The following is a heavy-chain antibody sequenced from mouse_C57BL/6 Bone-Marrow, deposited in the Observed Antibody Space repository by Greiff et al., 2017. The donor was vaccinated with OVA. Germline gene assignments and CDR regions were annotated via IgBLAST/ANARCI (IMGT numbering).Heavy chain of an antibody. Sequence: VQLQQSGPELVKPGDSVKISCKASGYSFTGYFMNWVMQSHGKSLEWIGRINPYNGDTFYNQKFKGKAKLTVDKSSSTAHMELRSLTSEDSAVYYCARSGPYGSSAYWYFDVWDTGTTVTVSS. D-gene: IGHD1-1*01. V-gene: IGHV1-20*01. J-gene: IGHJ1*03. CDR3: ARSGPYGSSAYWYFDV. CDR2: INPYNGDT. CDR1: GYSFTGYF.